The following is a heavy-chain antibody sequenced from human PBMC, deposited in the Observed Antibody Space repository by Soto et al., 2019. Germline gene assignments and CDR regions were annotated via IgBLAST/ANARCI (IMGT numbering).Heavy chain of an antibody. CDR2: TYYRSKWYN. V-gene: IGHV6-1*01. CDR1: GDSVSSNSAA. D-gene: IGHD6-19*01. J-gene: IGHJ4*02. Sequence: PSQTLSLTCAISGDSVSSNSAAWNWIRQSPSRGLEWPGRTYYRSKWYNDYAVSVKSRITINPDTSKNQFSLQLNSVTPEDTAVYYCARVDDSSGWGNFDYWGQGTLVTVSS. CDR3: ARVDDSSGWGNFDY.